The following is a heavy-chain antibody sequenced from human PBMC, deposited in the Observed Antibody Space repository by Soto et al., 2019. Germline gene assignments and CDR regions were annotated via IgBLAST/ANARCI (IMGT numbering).Heavy chain of an antibody. J-gene: IGHJ4*02. CDR3: ARLPKGSLVTA. CDR2: ISSSGDNI. D-gene: IGHD2-21*02. V-gene: IGHV3-48*02. CDR1: GFSFSDHG. Sequence: PGGSLRLSCVGSGFSFSDHGMNWVRRAPGKGLQWVSYISSSGDNIHYADSVKGRFTVSRDNAKNTLFLRMNSLRDDDTAMYYCARLPKGSLVTAWGQGTLVTVSS.